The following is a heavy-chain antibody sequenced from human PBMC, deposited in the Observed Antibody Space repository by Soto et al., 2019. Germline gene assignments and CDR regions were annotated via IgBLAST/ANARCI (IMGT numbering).Heavy chain of an antibody. Sequence: QVHLVESGGGAVQPGRSLRLSCVASGFSFGTHSRHWVRQAPGKGLEWVAVTSSDESIKKYVDSVRGRFTISRDNSKHTLYLQMNSLRDEDTAVYYCAKDSQNWQIDYWGQGALVTVSS. CDR1: GFSFGTHS. CDR3: AKDSQNWQIDY. V-gene: IGHV3-30*18. D-gene: IGHD1-1*01. J-gene: IGHJ4*02. CDR2: TSSDESIK.